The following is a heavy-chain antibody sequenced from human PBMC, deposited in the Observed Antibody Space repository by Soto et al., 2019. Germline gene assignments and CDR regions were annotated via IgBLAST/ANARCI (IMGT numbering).Heavy chain of an antibody. CDR2: IYPGDSNT. D-gene: IGHD1-26*01. V-gene: IGHV5-51*01. Sequence: EVQLVQSGAEVKKPGESLKISCKGSGYSFANSWIGWVRQMPGKGLEWMGIIYPGDSNTRYGPSFQGQVTISADKSISTVYLQWSSLKASDTAMYYCAREGSGRYNWFDPWGQGTLVTVSS. CDR3: AREGSGRYNWFDP. CDR1: GYSFANSW. J-gene: IGHJ5*02.